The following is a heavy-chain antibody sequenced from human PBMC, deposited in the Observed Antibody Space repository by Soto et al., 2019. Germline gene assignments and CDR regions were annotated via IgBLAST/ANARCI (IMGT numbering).Heavy chain of an antibody. CDR1: GYSFTSHW. J-gene: IGHJ4*02. Sequence: GESLKISCKASGYSFTSHWISWVRQMPGKGLEWMGRIDPSDSYTNYSPSFQGHVTISADKSISTAYLQWSSLKASDTVMYYCAIQAEYYDSSGYYYSYYFDYWGQGTLVTVSS. V-gene: IGHV5-10-1*01. CDR3: AIQAEYYDSSGYYYSYYFDY. D-gene: IGHD3-22*01. CDR2: IDPSDSYT.